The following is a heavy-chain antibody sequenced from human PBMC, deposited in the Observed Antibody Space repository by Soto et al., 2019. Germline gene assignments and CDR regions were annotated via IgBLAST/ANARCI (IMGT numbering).Heavy chain of an antibody. J-gene: IGHJ6*02. Sequence: QVQLQESGPGLVKPSQTLSLTCTVSGGSISSGGYYWSWIRQHPGKGLEWFGYIYYSGRTYHTPSLQSRVTIPVDTPKNQFSLTLGSVTAGDTAVYYCARDSGFGEGGMDGWGQGTTVTVSS. CDR1: GGSISSGGYY. CDR2: IYYSGRT. V-gene: IGHV4-31*03. D-gene: IGHD3-10*01. CDR3: ARDSGFGEGGMDG.